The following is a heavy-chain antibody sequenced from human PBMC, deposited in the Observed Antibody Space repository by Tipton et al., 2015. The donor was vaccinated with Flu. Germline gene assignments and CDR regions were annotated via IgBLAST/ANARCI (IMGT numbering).Heavy chain of an antibody. CDR2: INHSGST. CDR1: GGSFSGYY. CDR3: ARGQNCSSTSCYGYYMDV. D-gene: IGHD2-2*01. J-gene: IGHJ6*03. Sequence: TLSLTCAVYGGSFSGYYWSWIRRPPGKGLEWIGEINHSGSTNYNPSLKSRVTISVDTSKNQFSLKLSSVTAADTAVYYCARGQNCSSTSCYGYYMDVWGKGTTVTVSS. V-gene: IGHV4-34*01.